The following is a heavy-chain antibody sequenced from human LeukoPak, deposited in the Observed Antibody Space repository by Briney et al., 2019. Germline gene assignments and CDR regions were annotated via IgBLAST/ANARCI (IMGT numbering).Heavy chain of an antibody. CDR2: ISGSGGST. J-gene: IGHJ5*02. V-gene: IGHV3-23*01. CDR3: AKGFLEWLRFDP. CDR1: GFTFSSYA. D-gene: IGHD3-3*01. Sequence: GGSLRLSCAAFGFTFSSYAMSWVRQAPGKGLEWVSAISGSGGSTYYADSVKGRFTISRDNSKNTLYLQMNSLRAEDTAVYYCAKGFLEWLRFDPWGQGTLVTVSS.